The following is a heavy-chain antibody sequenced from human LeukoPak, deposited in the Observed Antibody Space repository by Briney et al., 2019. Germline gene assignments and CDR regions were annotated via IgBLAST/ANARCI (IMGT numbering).Heavy chain of an antibody. CDR3: ARGLMATSSRAAPFDY. V-gene: IGHV3-48*01. J-gene: IGHJ4*02. CDR1: GFTFSSYS. D-gene: IGHD5-24*01. Sequence: PGGSLRLSCAASGFTFSSYSMNWVRQAPGKGLEWVSYISSSSSTIYYADSVKGRFTISRDNAKNSLYLQMNSLRAEDTAVYYCARGLMATSSRAAPFDYWGQGTLVTVSS. CDR2: ISSSSSTI.